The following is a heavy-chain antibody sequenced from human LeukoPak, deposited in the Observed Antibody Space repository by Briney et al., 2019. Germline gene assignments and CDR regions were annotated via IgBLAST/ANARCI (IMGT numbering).Heavy chain of an antibody. V-gene: IGHV3-23*01. J-gene: IGHJ4*02. CDR2: ISGSGGST. CDR1: GFTFSSYA. CDR3: AKEMAYCGGDCYSGPFDY. Sequence: PGGSLRLSCAASGFTFSSYAMSWVRQAPGKGLEWVSAISGSGGSTYYADSVKGRFTISRDNSKNTLYLRMNGLRAEDTAVYYCAKEMAYCGGDCYSGPFDYWGQGTLVTVSS. D-gene: IGHD2-21*02.